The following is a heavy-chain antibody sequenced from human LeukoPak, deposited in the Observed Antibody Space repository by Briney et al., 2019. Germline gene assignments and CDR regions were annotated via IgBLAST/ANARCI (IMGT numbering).Heavy chain of an antibody. CDR3: AKDGTGLRVSPPSFYDSGGYYGRFEL. V-gene: IGHV3-43*02. Sequence: GGSLRLSCVGSGFTLDDYALHWVRQAPGKGLEWISLISGDGDTTYYADSVKGRFTISRDNSRNSLYLQMSSLRAEDTALYYCAKDGTGLRVSPPSFYDSGGYYGRFELWGQGTLVTVSS. J-gene: IGHJ5*02. CDR2: ISGDGDTT. CDR1: GFTLDDYA. D-gene: IGHD3-22*01.